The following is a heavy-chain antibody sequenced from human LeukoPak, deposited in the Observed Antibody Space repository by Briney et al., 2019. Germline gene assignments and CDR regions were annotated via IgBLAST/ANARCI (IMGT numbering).Heavy chain of an antibody. CDR2: ISAHNGNT. D-gene: IGHD3-3*01. CDR3: ARNLNYDFWSGYYKYYWFDP. V-gene: IGHV1-18*01. CDR1: GYTFTRYG. Sequence: AASVKVSCKASGYTFTRYGISWVRQVPGQGLEWMGWISAHNGNTNYAQKVQGRVTMTTDTSTSTAYMELRSLRSDVTAVYYCARNLNYDFWSGYYKYYWFDPWGQGTLVTVSS. J-gene: IGHJ5*02.